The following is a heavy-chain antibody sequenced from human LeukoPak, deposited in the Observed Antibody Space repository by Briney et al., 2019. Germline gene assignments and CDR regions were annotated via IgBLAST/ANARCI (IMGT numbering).Heavy chain of an antibody. D-gene: IGHD6-13*01. J-gene: IGHJ6*03. V-gene: IGHV3-74*01. CDR2: INSDGSST. CDR3: AKGVEIAAAANYYYYYMDV. Sequence: GGTLRLSCATSGFTVNNNYMSWVRQAPGKGLVWVSRINSDGSSTSYADSVKGRFTISRDNAKNTLYLQMNSLRAEDTAVYYCAKGVEIAAAANYYYYYMDVWGKGTTVTISS. CDR1: GFTVNNNY.